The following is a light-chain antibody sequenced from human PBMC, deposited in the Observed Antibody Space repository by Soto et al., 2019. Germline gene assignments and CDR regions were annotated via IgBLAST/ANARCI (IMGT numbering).Light chain of an antibody. CDR1: QSISSW. CDR2: DAS. V-gene: IGKV1-5*01. CDR3: QQYNSYPGT. J-gene: IGKJ1*01. Sequence: DIQMTQSPSTLSASVGDRVTTTCRASQSISSWLAWYQQKPGKAPKLLIYDASSLESGVPSRFSGSGSGTEFTLTISSLQPDDFATYYCQQYNSYPGTFGQGTKVDIK.